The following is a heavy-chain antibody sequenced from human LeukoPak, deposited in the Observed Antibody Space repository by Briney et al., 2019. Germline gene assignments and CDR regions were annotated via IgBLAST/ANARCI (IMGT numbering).Heavy chain of an antibody. CDR1: GFTFSNAW. CDR3: ARNSGWYGVS. J-gene: IGHJ4*02. V-gene: IGHV3-15*01. Sequence: GGSLRLSCAASGFTFSNAWMSWVRQAPGKGLEWVGRIKSKTDGGTTDYAAPVKGRFTISRDDSKNTLYLQMNSLSADDTAVYYCARNSGWYGVSWGQGTLVTVSS. CDR2: IKSKTDGGTT. D-gene: IGHD6-19*01.